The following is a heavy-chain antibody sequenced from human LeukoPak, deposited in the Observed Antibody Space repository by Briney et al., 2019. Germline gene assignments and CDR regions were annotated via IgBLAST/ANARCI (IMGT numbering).Heavy chain of an antibody. CDR3: ARRLPTGWFDP. CDR2: ISSSSSYI. J-gene: IGHJ5*02. V-gene: IGHV3-21*01. Sequence: GGSLRLSSAASGFTFSSYSMNWVRQAPGKGLEWVSSISSSSSYIYYADSVKGRFTISRDNAKNSLYLQMNSLRAEDTAVYYCARRLPTGWFDPWGQGTLVTVSS. D-gene: IGHD3-9*01. CDR1: GFTFSSYS.